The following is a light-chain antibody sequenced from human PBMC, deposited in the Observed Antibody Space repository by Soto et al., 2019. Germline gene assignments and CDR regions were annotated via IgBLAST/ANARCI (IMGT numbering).Light chain of an antibody. CDR2: DVN. CDR3: TSWTTSTTMI. J-gene: IGLJ2*01. Sequence: QSMLSQPASVSGSPRQSITISCTGTRSDIGAYNFVSWYQQHPGEVPKLMLYDVNVRPSGVSNRFSGSKSGNTASLTISGLQAEDEADYYCTSWTTSTTMIFGGGTKVTVL. V-gene: IGLV2-14*03. CDR1: RSDIGAYNF.